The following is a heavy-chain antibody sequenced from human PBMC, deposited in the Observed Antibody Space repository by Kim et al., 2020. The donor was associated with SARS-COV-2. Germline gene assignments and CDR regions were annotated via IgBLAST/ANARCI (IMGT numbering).Heavy chain of an antibody. D-gene: IGHD4-17*01. J-gene: IGHJ4*02. CDR2: ITAYNDNT. Sequence: ASVKVSCKTSGYTFSNYGLTWVRQAPGQGLEWMGWITAYNDNTKYAQKFQGRVAMTTDTSTSTAYLELRSLRSDDTAVYYCARPLNYGDYSFDYWGQGTLVTVSS. V-gene: IGHV1-18*01. CDR1: GYTFSNYG. CDR3: ARPLNYGDYSFDY.